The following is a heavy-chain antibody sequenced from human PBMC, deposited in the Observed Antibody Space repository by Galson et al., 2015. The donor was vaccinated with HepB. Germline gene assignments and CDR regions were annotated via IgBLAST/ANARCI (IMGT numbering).Heavy chain of an antibody. Sequence: VKVSCKASGGTFSSYAISWVRQAPGRGLEWMGRIIPILGIANYAQKFQGRVTITADKSTSTAYMELSSLRSEDTAVYYCATCELWFGELLYSSLFDYWGQGTLVTVSS. V-gene: IGHV1-69*10. D-gene: IGHD3-10*01. CDR3: ATCELWFGELLYSSLFDY. J-gene: IGHJ4*02. CDR1: GGTFSSYA. CDR2: IIPILGIA.